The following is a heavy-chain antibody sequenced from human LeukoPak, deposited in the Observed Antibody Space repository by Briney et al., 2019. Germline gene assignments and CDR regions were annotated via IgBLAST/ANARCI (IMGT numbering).Heavy chain of an antibody. CDR1: GYTFTSYG. Sequence: GASVKVSCKASGYTFTSYGISWVRQAPGQGLEWMGWISVYNGNTNYAQKLQGRVTMTTDTSTSTAYMELRSLRSDDTAVYYCARVDIVAVTAIRTLDYWGQGTLVTVSS. J-gene: IGHJ4*02. CDR2: ISVYNGNT. D-gene: IGHD2-21*02. CDR3: ARVDIVAVTAIRTLDY. V-gene: IGHV1-18*01.